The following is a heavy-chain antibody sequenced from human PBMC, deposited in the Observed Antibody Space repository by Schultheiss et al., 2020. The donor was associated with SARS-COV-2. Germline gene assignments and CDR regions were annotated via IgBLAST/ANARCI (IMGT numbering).Heavy chain of an antibody. D-gene: IGHD5-24*01. V-gene: IGHV3-64D*09. CDR2: ISSNGGST. Sequence: GGSLRLSCAASGFTFSSYAMHWVRQAPGKGLEYVSAISSNGGSTYYADSVKGRFTISRDNSKNTLYLQMSSLRAEDTAVYYCARAYKMYYYYYYYMDVWGKGTTVTVSS. J-gene: IGHJ6*03. CDR1: GFTFSSYA. CDR3: ARAYKMYYYYYYYMDV.